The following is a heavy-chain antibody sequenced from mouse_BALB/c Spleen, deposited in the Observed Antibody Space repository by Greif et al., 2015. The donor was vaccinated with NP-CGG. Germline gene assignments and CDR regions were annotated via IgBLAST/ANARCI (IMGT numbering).Heavy chain of an antibody. Sequence: VKLMESGPGLVAPSQSLSITCTVSGFSLTSYGVHWVRQPPGKGLEWLGVIWAGGSTNYNSALMSRLSISKDNSKSQVFLKMNSLQTDDTAMYYCAREYGGYYYAMDYWGQGTSVTVSS. J-gene: IGHJ4*01. CDR2: IWAGGST. CDR1: GFSLTSYG. D-gene: IGHD2-10*02. V-gene: IGHV2-9*02. CDR3: AREYGGYYYAMDY.